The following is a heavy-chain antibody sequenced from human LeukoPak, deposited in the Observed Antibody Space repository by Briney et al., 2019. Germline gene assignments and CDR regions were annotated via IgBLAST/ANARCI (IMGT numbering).Heavy chain of an antibody. CDR1: RGSITSRNYY. J-gene: IGHJ4*02. V-gene: IGHV4-39*01. CDR3: ARLDYYDSSGLIDY. CDR2: IYDSGST. D-gene: IGHD3-22*01. Sequence: PSETLSLTCTVSRGSITSRNYYWGWIRQPPGKGLEWIGTIYDSGSTYYNPSLKSRVTISVDTSKNQFPLKLNSVPAADTAVYYCARLDYYDSSGLIDYWGQGTLVIVSS.